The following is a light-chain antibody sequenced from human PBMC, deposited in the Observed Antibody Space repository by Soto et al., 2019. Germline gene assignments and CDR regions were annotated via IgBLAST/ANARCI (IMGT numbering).Light chain of an antibody. Sequence: DIHMTQSPSTLSASVGAIVILTCRASQSVTRRLAWYQHKPGKAPKVLIWDESTLQRGVPSRFSGGGPGTDFTLNISSLQPDDAATYFCQQYKEFSACTFGPGPRVDI. J-gene: IGKJ1*01. CDR1: QSVTRR. V-gene: IGKV1-5*01. CDR2: DES. CDR3: QQYKEFSACT.